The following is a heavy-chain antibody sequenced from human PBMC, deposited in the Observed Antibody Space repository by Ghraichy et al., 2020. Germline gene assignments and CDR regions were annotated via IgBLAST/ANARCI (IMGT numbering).Heavy chain of an antibody. CDR1: GGSFRGYS. D-gene: IGHD3-3*01. CDR3: ARATMRNGMDV. V-gene: IGHV4-34*01. Sequence: SETLSLNCAVYGGSFRGYSWTWIRQPPGKGLQCIGEMDHSGSTNYNPSLKSRVTISIDTSKYQFSLKLRSVTAADTAVYYCARATMRNGMDVWGQGTTVTVSS. J-gene: IGHJ6*02. CDR2: MDHSGST.